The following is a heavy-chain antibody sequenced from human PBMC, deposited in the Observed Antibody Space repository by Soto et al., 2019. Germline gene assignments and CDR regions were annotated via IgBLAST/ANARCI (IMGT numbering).Heavy chain of an antibody. CDR2: ISYDGSNK. CDR3: ARDYHDYGDPLYYFDY. Sequence: GGSLILSCAASGFTFSSYAMHWVRQAPGKGLEWVAVISYDGSNKYYADSVKGRFTISRDNSKNTLYLQMNSLRAEDTAVYYCARDYHDYGDPLYYFDYWGQGTLVTVSS. CDR1: GFTFSSYA. V-gene: IGHV3-30-3*01. J-gene: IGHJ4*02. D-gene: IGHD4-17*01.